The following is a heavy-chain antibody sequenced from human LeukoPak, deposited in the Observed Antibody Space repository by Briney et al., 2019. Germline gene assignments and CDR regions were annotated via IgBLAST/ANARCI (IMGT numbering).Heavy chain of an antibody. V-gene: IGHV3-13*05. CDR2: ISTAGDP. CDR3: AGQARPGAAEGAFDI. D-gene: IGHD2-2*01. CDR1: GFTFSSYG. J-gene: IGHJ3*02. Sequence: GGSLRLSCTASGFTFSSYGMHWVRQDKGKGLEWVSAISTAGDPYYLGSVKGRFTISRENAKNSFYLQMNSLRAGDTAVYYCAGQARPGAAEGAFDIWGQGTMVTVSS.